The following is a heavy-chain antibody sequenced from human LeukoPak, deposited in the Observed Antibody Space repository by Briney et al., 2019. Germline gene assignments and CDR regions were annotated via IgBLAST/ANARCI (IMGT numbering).Heavy chain of an antibody. V-gene: IGHV3-7*01. J-gene: IGHJ3*02. CDR3: ARGRGDSSGYYRHGAFDI. D-gene: IGHD3-22*01. CDR2: IKQDGSEN. Sequence: QPGGSLRLSCAASGFTFSSYWMTWVRQAPGKGLEWVANIKQDGSENYYVDSLKGRFTISRDNAKNSLYLQMNSLRAEDTAVYYCARGRGDSSGYYRHGAFDIWGQGTMVTVSS. CDR1: GFTFSSYW.